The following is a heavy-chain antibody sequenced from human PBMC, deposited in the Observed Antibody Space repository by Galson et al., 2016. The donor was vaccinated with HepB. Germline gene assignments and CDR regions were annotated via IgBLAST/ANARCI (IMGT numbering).Heavy chain of an antibody. Sequence: SLRLSCAASGFTFSSYGMHWVRQAPGKGLEWVAVISFDGSNKYYEDSVKGRFTMSRDNSKNALSLQMNSLRAEDTAVYYCAREGTNIAVAATAFDYWGQGTLVTVSS. J-gene: IGHJ4*02. CDR2: ISFDGSNK. D-gene: IGHD6-19*01. V-gene: IGHV3-30*03. CDR1: GFTFSSYG. CDR3: AREGTNIAVAATAFDY.